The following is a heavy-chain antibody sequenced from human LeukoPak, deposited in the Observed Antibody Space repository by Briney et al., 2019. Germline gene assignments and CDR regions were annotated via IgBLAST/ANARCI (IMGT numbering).Heavy chain of an antibody. J-gene: IGHJ6*03. D-gene: IGHD3-9*01. V-gene: IGHV1-8*03. CDR2: MNTNSGNT. Sequence: ASVKVSCKASGYTFTSYDINWVRQATGQGLEWMGWMNTNSGNTGYAQKFQGRVTITRNTSISTAYMELSSLRSEDTAVYYCARAPLYYDILTGWVYYYYMDVWGKGTTVTVSS. CDR1: GYTFTSYD. CDR3: ARAPLYYDILTGWVYYYYMDV.